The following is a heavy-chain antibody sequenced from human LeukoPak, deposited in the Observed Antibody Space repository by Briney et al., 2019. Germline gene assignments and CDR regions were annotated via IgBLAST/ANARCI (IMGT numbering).Heavy chain of an antibody. CDR2: IWADGNNK. Sequence: GGSLRLSCAASGFNFITHGMHWVRQAPGKGLEWVAFIWADGNNKYYADSVKGRFTISRDNSKNTLFLQMDSLRAEDTAAYSCVGDPPKSGWAFVYWGQGILVSVSS. D-gene: IGHD6-19*01. CDR3: VGDPPKSGWAFVY. V-gene: IGHV3-30*12. CDR1: GFNFITHG. J-gene: IGHJ4*02.